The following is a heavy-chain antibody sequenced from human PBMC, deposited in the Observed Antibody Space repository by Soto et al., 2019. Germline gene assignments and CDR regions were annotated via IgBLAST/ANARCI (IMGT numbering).Heavy chain of an antibody. D-gene: IGHD3-10*01. J-gene: IGHJ4*02. CDR2: THYRSKWYN. Sequence: SQTLSLTCAISGDTVSGNSAAWNCIRHSPSRGLEWLGRTHYRSKWYNDYAVSVKSRITINPDTSKNQFSLQLNSVTPEDTAVYYCGRSVRGHVVKYFDYWGQGTLVNVSS. CDR1: GDTVSGNSAA. V-gene: IGHV6-1*01. CDR3: GRSVRGHVVKYFDY.